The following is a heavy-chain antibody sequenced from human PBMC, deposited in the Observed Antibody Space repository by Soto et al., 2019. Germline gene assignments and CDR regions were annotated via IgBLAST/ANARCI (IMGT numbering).Heavy chain of an antibody. D-gene: IGHD2-2*01. V-gene: IGHV4-4*02. CDR1: GGSISSSNW. CDR3: AGDCSSTSCLIPYYYYGMDV. Sequence: QVQLQESGPGLVKPSGTLSLTCAVSGGSISSSNWWSWVRQPPGKGLEWIGEIYHSRSTNYNPSLKSRVTISVDKSKNQFSLKLSSVTAADTAVYYCAGDCSSTSCLIPYYYYGMDVWGQGTTVTVSS. CDR2: IYHSRST. J-gene: IGHJ6*02.